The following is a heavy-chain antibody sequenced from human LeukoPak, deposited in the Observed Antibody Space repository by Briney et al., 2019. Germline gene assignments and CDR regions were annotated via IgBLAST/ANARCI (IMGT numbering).Heavy chain of an antibody. Sequence: SETLSLTCTVSGGSISSSSYYWGWIRQPPGKGLEWIGSIYYSGSTYYNPSLKSRVTISVDTSKNQFSLKLSSVTAADTAVYYCARQGSSPVGFDYWGQGTLVTVSS. J-gene: IGHJ4*02. D-gene: IGHD6-13*01. CDR2: IYYSGST. V-gene: IGHV4-39*01. CDR3: ARQGSSPVGFDY. CDR1: GGSISSSSYY.